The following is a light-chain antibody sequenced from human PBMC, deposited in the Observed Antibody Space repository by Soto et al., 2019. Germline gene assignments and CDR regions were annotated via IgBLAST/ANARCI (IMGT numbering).Light chain of an antibody. CDR1: QNISRS. J-gene: IGKJ1*01. V-gene: IGKV3-20*01. CDR2: GTS. Sequence: EILMTQSPVTLSVSPGERATLSCRASQNISRSLAWYQQKPGQGPSLLIYGTSTRAGGVPARFSGGGSGTDFTLTISRLEPEDFAVYYCQQYGSSPRTFGQGTKVDIK. CDR3: QQYGSSPRT.